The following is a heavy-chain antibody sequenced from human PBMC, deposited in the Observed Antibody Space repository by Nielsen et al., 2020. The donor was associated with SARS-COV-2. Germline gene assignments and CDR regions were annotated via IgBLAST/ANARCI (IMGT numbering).Heavy chain of an antibody. J-gene: IGHJ4*02. CDR3: ATQAEGYSHPFDY. Sequence: GESLKISCAASGVRFSNFAMNWVRQIPGAGLEWVSTINDNGAYTYYADSVKGRFSISRDNSKNTLYLQMNSLRAEDTAVYYCATQAEGYSHPFDYWGQGTQVTVSS. CDR1: GVRFSNFA. CDR2: INDNGAYT. D-gene: IGHD3-22*01. V-gene: IGHV3-23*01.